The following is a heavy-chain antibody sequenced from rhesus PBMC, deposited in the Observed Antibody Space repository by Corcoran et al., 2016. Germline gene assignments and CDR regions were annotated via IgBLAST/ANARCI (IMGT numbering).Heavy chain of an antibody. CDR3: ARAPRRWLVVDGYNRFDV. CDR1: GGSISSNY. V-gene: IGHV4S11*01. J-gene: IGHJ5-1*01. Sequence: QVQLQESGPGLVKPLETLSLTCAVSGGSISSNYWSWIRQPPGQGLEWIGYIYGSGSSNNYTPSLKRRGTLSVATSQNQFSLKRSSVTAADTAVYYCARAPRRWLVVDGYNRFDVWVAGVLVTVSS. CDR2: IYGSGSSN. D-gene: IGHD6-37*01.